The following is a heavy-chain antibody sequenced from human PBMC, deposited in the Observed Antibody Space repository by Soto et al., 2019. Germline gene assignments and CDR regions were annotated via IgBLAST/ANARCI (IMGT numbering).Heavy chain of an antibody. CDR3: ARILGYCSGGSCYPNWFDP. CDR1: GFSLSNARMG. J-gene: IGHJ5*02. V-gene: IGHV2-26*01. CDR2: IFSNDEK. Sequence: QVILKESGPVLVKPTETLTLTCTVSGFSLSNARMGVSWIRQPPGKALEWLAHIFSNDEKSYSTSLKSRLTISKDTSKSQVVLTMTNMDPVDTATYYCARILGYCSGGSCYPNWFDPWGQGTLVTVSS. D-gene: IGHD2-15*01.